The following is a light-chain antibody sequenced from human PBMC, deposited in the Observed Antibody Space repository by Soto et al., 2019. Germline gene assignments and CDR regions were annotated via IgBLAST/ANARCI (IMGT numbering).Light chain of an antibody. CDR3: QQYNSYSLT. Sequence: DIQMTQFPSTLSASVGDRVTITCRASQSISTWLAWYQQKPGKAPKFLIYKASNLESGVPSRFSGSGSGTEFTLTISSLQPDDSATYYCQQYNSYSLTFGQGTKLEIK. V-gene: IGKV1-5*03. CDR2: KAS. J-gene: IGKJ2*01. CDR1: QSISTW.